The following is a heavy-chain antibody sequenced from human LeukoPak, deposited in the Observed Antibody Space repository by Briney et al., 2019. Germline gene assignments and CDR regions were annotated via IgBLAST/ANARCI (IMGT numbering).Heavy chain of an antibody. V-gene: IGHV3-23*01. D-gene: IGHD1-14*01. Sequence: GGSLRLSCAASGFTFSSYAMSWVRQAPGKGLEWVSGISGSGGSTYYADSVKGRFTISRDNSKNTLYLEMNSLRVEDTAIYYCATNKPAFYYYYGMDVWGQGTTVTVSS. CDR2: ISGSGGST. CDR1: GFTFSSYA. J-gene: IGHJ6*02. CDR3: ATNKPAFYYYYGMDV.